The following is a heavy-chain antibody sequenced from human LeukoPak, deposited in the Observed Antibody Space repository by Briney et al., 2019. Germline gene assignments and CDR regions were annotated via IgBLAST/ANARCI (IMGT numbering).Heavy chain of an antibody. Sequence: ASVKVSCKASGYTFTSYGISWVRQAPGQGLKWMGWISAYNGNTNYAQKLQGRVTMTTDTSTSTAYMELRSLRSDDTAVYYCARGGTTVTSYYYYYYYMDVWGKGTTVTVSS. J-gene: IGHJ6*03. V-gene: IGHV1-18*01. CDR3: ARGGTTVTSYYYYYYYMDV. D-gene: IGHD4-11*01. CDR1: GYTFTSYG. CDR2: ISAYNGNT.